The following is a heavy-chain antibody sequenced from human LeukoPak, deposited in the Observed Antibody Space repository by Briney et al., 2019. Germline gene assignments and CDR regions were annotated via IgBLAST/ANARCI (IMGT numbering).Heavy chain of an antibody. D-gene: IGHD4-17*01. V-gene: IGHV3-20*04. CDR2: INWNGGST. CDR3: ARAAHYGDYALVKYYFDY. Sequence: GGSLRLSCAASGFEFDVYGMNWVRQAPGKGLEWVSGINWNGGSTGYADSVKGRFTISRDNAKNSLYLQMNSLRAEDTALYYCARAAHYGDYALVKYYFDYWGQGTLVTVSS. J-gene: IGHJ4*02. CDR1: GFEFDVYG.